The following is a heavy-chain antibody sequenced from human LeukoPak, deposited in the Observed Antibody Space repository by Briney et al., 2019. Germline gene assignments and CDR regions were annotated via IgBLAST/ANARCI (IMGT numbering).Heavy chain of an antibody. CDR2: ISWNSGSI. CDR3: ATLTVAARTANFDY. V-gene: IGHV3-9*01. Sequence: GRSLRLSCAASGFTFDDYAMHWVRQAPGKGLEWVSGISWNSGSIGYADSVKGRFTISRDNAKNSPYLQMNSLRAEDTALYYCATLTVAARTANFDYWGQGTLVTVSS. D-gene: IGHD6-6*01. J-gene: IGHJ4*02. CDR1: GFTFDDYA.